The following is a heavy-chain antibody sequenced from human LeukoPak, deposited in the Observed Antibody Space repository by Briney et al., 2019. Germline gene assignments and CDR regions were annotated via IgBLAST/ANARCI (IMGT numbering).Heavy chain of an antibody. J-gene: IGHJ6*02. CDR3: ARAAGGMDA. Sequence: GQSLRLSCAASGFTFSSFTMHWVRQAPGKGLEWVAVISFDGTNRYHADSVKGRFTISGDNSKSTLYLEMNSLRVGDTAVYHCARAAGGMDAWGQGTTVTVSS. CDR2: ISFDGTNR. D-gene: IGHD6-19*01. V-gene: IGHV3-30-3*01. CDR1: GFTFSSFT.